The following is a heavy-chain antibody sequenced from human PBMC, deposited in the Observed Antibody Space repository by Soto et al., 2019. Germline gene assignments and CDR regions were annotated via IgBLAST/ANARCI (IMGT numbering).Heavy chain of an antibody. CDR2: INIDGSTT. J-gene: IGHJ4*02. D-gene: IGHD3-10*01. CDR1: GFTFSSYW. CDR3: ARGGRGSDY. V-gene: IGHV3-74*01. Sequence: EVQLVESGGGLVQPGGSLRLSCAASGFTFSSYWMHWVRQAPGKGLVWVSHINIDGSTTNYAGSVKGRFTISRDNAKNTLYLQMNSLRDEDTAVYYCARGGRGSDYWGQGTLVTVSS.